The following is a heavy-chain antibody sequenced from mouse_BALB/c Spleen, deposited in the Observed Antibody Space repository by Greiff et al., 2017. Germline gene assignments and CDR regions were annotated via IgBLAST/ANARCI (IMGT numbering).Heavy chain of an antibody. CDR1: GYTFTDYA. CDR3: ARGGPYGSSYAYFDY. V-gene: IGHV1S137*01. Sequence: AQLQQSGAELVRPGVSVKISCKGSGYTFTDYAMHWVKQSHAKSLEWIGVISTYYGDASYNQKFKGKATMTVDKSSSTAYMELARLTSEDSAIYYCARGGPYGSSYAYFDYWGQGTTLTVSS. D-gene: IGHD1-1*01. J-gene: IGHJ2*01. CDR2: ISTYYGDA.